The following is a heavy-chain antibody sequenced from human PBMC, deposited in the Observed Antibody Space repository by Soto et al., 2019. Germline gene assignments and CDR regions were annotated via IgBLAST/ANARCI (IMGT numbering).Heavy chain of an antibody. V-gene: IGHV3-30*18. J-gene: IGHJ4*02. CDR1: GFTFSSYG. CDR3: AKGVTDYDFWSGYYADFDY. Sequence: GGSLRLSCAASGFTFSSYGMHWVRQAPGKGLEWVAVISYDGSNKYYADSVKGRFTISRDNSKNTLYLQMNSLRAEDTAVYYCAKGVTDYDFWSGYYADFDYWGQGTLVTVSS. CDR2: ISYDGSNK. D-gene: IGHD3-3*01.